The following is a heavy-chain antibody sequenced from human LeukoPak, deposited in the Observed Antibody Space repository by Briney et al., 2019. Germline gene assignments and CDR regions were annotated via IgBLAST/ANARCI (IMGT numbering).Heavy chain of an antibody. CDR3: ARVSGSYHTVDY. Sequence: GGSLRLSCAASGFTVSSNYMSWVRQAPGKGLEWVSVIYSGGSTYYADSVKGRFTISRDNSKKTLYLQMNSLRAEDTAVYYCARVSGSYHTVDYWGQGTLVTVSS. CDR2: IYSGGST. V-gene: IGHV3-53*01. D-gene: IGHD1-26*01. CDR1: GFTVSSNY. J-gene: IGHJ4*02.